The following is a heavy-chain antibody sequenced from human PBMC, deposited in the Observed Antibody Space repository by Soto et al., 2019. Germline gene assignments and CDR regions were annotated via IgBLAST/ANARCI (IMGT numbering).Heavy chain of an antibody. CDR3: ARGLPKKNIVVVPAAMLGHWFDP. CDR1: GYTFTSYD. CDR2: MNPNSGNT. D-gene: IGHD2-2*01. J-gene: IGHJ5*02. V-gene: IGHV1-8*01. Sequence: ASVKVSCKASGYTFTSYDINWVRQATGQGLEWMGWMNPNSGNTGYAQKFQGRVTMTRNTSISTAYMELSSLRSEDTAVYYCARGLPKKNIVVVPAAMLGHWFDPWGQGTLVTVSS.